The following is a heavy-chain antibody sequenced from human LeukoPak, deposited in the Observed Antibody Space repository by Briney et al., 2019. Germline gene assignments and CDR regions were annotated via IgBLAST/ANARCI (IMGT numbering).Heavy chain of an antibody. V-gene: IGHV4-59*01. CDR3: AGFRVAGQVGY. Sequence: SETLSLTCTVSGVSISSYYWSWIRQPPGKGLEWIGYIYYSGSTNYNPSLKSRVTISVDTSKNQFSLKLSSVTAADTAVYYCAGFRVAGQVGYWGQGTLVTVSS. D-gene: IGHD3-3*01. CDR1: GVSISSYY. CDR2: IYYSGST. J-gene: IGHJ4*02.